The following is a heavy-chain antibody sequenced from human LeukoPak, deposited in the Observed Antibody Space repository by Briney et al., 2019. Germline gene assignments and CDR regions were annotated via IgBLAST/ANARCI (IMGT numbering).Heavy chain of an antibody. CDR2: IKSKTDGGTT. V-gene: IGHV3-15*01. Sequence: PGGSLRLSCAASGFTFSNAWMSWVRQAPGKGLEWVGRIKSKTDGGTTDYAAPVKGRFTISRDDSKNTLYLQMNSLKTEDTAVYYCTTETYDILTGYLWLRFDPWGRGTLVTVSS. CDR1: GFTFSNAW. CDR3: TTETYDILTGYLWLRFDP. J-gene: IGHJ5*02. D-gene: IGHD3-9*01.